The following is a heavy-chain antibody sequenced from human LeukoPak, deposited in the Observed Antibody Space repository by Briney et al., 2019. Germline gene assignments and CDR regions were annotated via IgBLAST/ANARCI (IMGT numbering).Heavy chain of an antibody. Sequence: SETLSLTCAVYGGSFSGYYWSWIRRPPGKGLEWIGEINHSGVTNYNPSLKSRVTMSVDTSENQFSLKLSSGTAADTAVYYCARRGSYGSPPKTWGQGTLVTVSS. D-gene: IGHD1-26*01. V-gene: IGHV4-34*01. CDR1: GGSFSGYY. CDR3: ARRGSYGSPPKT. CDR2: INHSGVT. J-gene: IGHJ4*02.